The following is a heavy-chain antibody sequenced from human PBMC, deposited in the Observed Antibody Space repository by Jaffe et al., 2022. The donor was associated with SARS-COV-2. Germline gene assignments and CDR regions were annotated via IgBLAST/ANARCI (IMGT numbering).Heavy chain of an antibody. CDR3: ASGRFGELFDY. CDR2: IKQDGSEK. CDR1: GFTFSSYW. D-gene: IGHD3-10*01. Sequence: EVQLVESGGGLVQPGGSLRLSCAASGFTFSSYWMSWVRQAPGKGLEWVANIKQDGSEKYYVDSVKGRFTISRDNAKNSLYLQMNSLRAEDTAVYYCASGRFGELFDYWGQGTLVTVSS. V-gene: IGHV3-7*01. J-gene: IGHJ4*02.